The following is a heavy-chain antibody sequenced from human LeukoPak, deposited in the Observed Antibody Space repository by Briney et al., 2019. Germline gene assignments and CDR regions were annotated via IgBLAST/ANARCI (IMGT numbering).Heavy chain of an antibody. D-gene: IGHD2-2*01. CDR1: GFSVSDFT. J-gene: IGHJ4*02. Sequence: GGSLRLSCAVSGFSVSDFTMNWVRQAPGKGLEWVSVVSNSGGSTYYKDSVKGRFTISRDYSKNTLFLQMNSLRVEDTAVYYCARWYCSSTNCYYDYWGQGTLVTVSS. CDR3: ARWYCSSTNCYYDY. V-gene: IGHV3-23*01. CDR2: VSNSGGST.